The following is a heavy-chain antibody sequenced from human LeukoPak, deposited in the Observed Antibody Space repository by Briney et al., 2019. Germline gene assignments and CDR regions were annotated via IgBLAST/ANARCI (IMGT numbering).Heavy chain of an antibody. V-gene: IGHV3-7*01. CDR1: GFTFSSYW. Sequence: GGSLRLSCAASGFTFSSYWMSWVRQAPGKGLEWVANIKQDGSEKYYVDSVKGRFTISRDNAKNSLYLQMNSLRAEDTAVYYRATTTDYILTGYYSFDYWGQGTLVTVSS. CDR2: IKQDGSEK. D-gene: IGHD3-9*01. J-gene: IGHJ4*02. CDR3: ATTTDYILTGYYSFDY.